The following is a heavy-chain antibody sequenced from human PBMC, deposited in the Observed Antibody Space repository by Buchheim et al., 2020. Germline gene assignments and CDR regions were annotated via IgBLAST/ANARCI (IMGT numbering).Heavy chain of an antibody. J-gene: IGHJ4*02. V-gene: IGHV3-30*18. D-gene: IGHD3-22*01. Sequence: QVQLVESGGGVVQPGRSLRLSCAASGFTFSSYGMHWVRQAPGKGLEWVAVISYDGSNKYYADSVKGRFTISRDNSKHTLYLQMNSLRAEDTAVYYCAKEFYDSSGYYVYYFDYWGQGTL. CDR3: AKEFYDSSGYYVYYFDY. CDR2: ISYDGSNK. CDR1: GFTFSSYG.